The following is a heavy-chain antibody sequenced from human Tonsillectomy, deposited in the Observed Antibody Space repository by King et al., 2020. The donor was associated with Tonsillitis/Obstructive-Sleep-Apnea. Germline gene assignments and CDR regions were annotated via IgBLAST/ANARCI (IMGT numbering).Heavy chain of an antibody. CDR2: IFSNDEK. CDR3: ARIRQGGGMFSLLGYYYMDV. CDR1: GCSLSNARMG. Sequence: TLKESGPVLVKPTETLTLTCTVSGCSLSNARMGVSWIRQPPGKALEWLAHIFSNDEKSYSTSLKSRVTISKDTSKTQVVLTMTNMDPVDTATYYCARIRQGGGMFSLLGYYYMDVRGKGTTVTVSS. V-gene: IGHV2-26*01. J-gene: IGHJ6*03. D-gene: IGHD1-26*01.